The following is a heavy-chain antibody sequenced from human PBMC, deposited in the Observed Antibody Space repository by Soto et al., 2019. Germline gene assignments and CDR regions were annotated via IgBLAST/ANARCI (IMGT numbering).Heavy chain of an antibody. CDR1: GGSISSSSYY. D-gene: IGHD3-9*01. Sequence: PSETLSLTCTVSGGSISSSSYYWGWIRQPPGKGLEWIGSIYYSGSTYYNLSLKSRVTISVDTSKNQFSLKLSSVTAADTAVYYCARLSVFGRPVIIDYWGQGTLVTVSS. V-gene: IGHV4-39*01. J-gene: IGHJ4*02. CDR2: IYYSGST. CDR3: ARLSVFGRPVIIDY.